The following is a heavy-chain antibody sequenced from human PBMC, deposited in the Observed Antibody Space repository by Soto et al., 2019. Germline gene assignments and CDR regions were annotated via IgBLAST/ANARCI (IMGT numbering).Heavy chain of an antibody. CDR1: GYSFTSYW. Sequence: GESLKISCKGSGYSFTSYWIGWVRQMPGKGLEWMGIIYPGDSDTRYSPSFQGQVTISAGKSISTAYLQWSSLKASDTAMYYCARQYYYDSSGHDAFDIWGQGTMVTVSS. J-gene: IGHJ3*02. D-gene: IGHD3-22*01. V-gene: IGHV5-51*01. CDR3: ARQYYYDSSGHDAFDI. CDR2: IYPGDSDT.